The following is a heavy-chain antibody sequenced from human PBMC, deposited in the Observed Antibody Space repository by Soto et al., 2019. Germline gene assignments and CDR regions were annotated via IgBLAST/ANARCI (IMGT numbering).Heavy chain of an antibody. CDR2: IKQDGSEK. J-gene: IGHJ4*02. CDR1: GFTFSRYW. V-gene: IGHV3-7*01. CDR3: ARDSSSSWGTLFDS. Sequence: VQLVESGGGVVQPGGSLRLSCAASGFTFSRYWMSWVRQAPGKGPEWVANIKQDGSEKYYVDSVKGRFTISRDNAENSLDLQMNSLRAEDTAVYYCARDSSSSWGTLFDSWCQGILVTVSS. D-gene: IGHD6-6*01.